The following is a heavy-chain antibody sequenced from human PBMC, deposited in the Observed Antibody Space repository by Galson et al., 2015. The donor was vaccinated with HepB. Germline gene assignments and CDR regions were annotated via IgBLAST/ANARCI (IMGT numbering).Heavy chain of an antibody. V-gene: IGHV3-30*04. CDR2: ISYDGSNK. D-gene: IGHD4-23*01. Sequence: SLRLSCAASGFTFSSYAMHWVRQAPGKGLEWVAVISYDGSNKYYADSVKGRFTISRDNSKNTLYLQMNSLRAEDTAVYYCASLNTVVTPLWGQGTLVTVSS. CDR1: GFTFSSYA. CDR3: ASLNTVVTPL. J-gene: IGHJ4*02.